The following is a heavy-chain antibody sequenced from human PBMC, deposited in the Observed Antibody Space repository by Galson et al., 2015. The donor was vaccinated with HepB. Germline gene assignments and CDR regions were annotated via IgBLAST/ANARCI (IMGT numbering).Heavy chain of an antibody. CDR2: IKPDGSEK. D-gene: IGHD3-16*01. V-gene: IGHV3-7*03. CDR1: GFSLSSYW. J-gene: IGHJ3*01. CDR3: AKVMVSVMLPDDAFDV. Sequence: SLRLSCAASGFSLSSYWMNWVRQAPGKGLEWVANIKPDGSEKSYVDSVKGRFTISRDNAKNSLYLQMSSLRGEDTAVYYCAKVMVSVMLPDDAFDVWGQGTMVTVSS.